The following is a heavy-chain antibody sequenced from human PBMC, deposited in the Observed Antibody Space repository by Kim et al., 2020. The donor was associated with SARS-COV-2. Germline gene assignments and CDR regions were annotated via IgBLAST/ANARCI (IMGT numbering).Heavy chain of an antibody. D-gene: IGHD4-4*01. CDR2: ITGSGAGT. V-gene: IGHV3-23*01. Sequence: GGSLRLSCAASGFTFSSYVMRSVRQAPGKGLEWVSSITGSGAGTYYADSVKGRFTISRDNSKNTLSPQMTSLRAEDTAVYYCTKNLQNHYFDSWGQGTLVTVSS. J-gene: IGHJ4*02. CDR3: TKNLQNHYFDS. CDR1: GFTFSSYV.